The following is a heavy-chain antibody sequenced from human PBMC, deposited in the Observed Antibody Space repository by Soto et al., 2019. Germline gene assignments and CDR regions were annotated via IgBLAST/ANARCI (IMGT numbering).Heavy chain of an antibody. D-gene: IGHD2-8*01. J-gene: IGHJ4*02. CDR2: IIPVVGTT. CDR3: ARGLLYATTYFDY. Sequence: QVQLVQSGAEVKKPGSSVKVSCKAPGDTFTTNSLNWVRQAPGQGLEWMGGIIPVVGTTKYAQNYQDRVTITGDKSTNTAYMELSSLRSDDTAVYYCARGLLYATTYFDYWGQGTPVTVSS. V-gene: IGHV1-69*06. CDR1: GDTFTTNS.